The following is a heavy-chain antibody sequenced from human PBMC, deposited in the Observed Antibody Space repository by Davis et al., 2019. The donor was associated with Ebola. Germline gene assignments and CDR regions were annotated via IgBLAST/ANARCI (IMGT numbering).Heavy chain of an antibody. CDR1: GFTFSSYG. CDR2: ISYDGSNK. V-gene: IGHV3-30*18. CDR3: AKDTANIWFDI. D-gene: IGHD2-21*02. J-gene: IGHJ3*02. Sequence: GESLKISCAASGFTFSSYGMHWVRQAPGKGLEWVAVISYDGSNKYYADSVKGRFTISRDNSKNTLYLQMNSLRADDTAVYYCAKDTANIWFDIWGQGTMVTVSS.